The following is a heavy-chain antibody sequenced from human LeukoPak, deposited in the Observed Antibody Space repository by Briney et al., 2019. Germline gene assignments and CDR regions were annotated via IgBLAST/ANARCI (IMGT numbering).Heavy chain of an antibody. CDR2: IRSKAYGGTT. D-gene: IGHD3-22*01. J-gene: IGHJ4*02. Sequence: GGSLRLSCTASGFTFGDYAMSWVRQAPGKGLEWVGFIRSKAYGGTTEYAASVKGRFTISRDDSKSIAYLQMNSLKTEDTAVYYCTSTESFDSSGYYLLDYWGQGTLVIVSS. CDR1: GFTFGDYA. CDR3: TSTESFDSSGYYLLDY. V-gene: IGHV3-49*04.